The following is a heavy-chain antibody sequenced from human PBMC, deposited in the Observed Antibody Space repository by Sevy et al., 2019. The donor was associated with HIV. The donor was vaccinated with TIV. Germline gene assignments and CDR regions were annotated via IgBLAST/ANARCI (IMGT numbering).Heavy chain of an antibody. D-gene: IGHD2-15*01. CDR3: AREAIVSPDAFDI. Sequence: GGSLRLSCAASGFIFSDYYMNWIRQAPGKGLEWVSYISSTSGSDIYYADSVKGRFTISRDNANNSLYLQMNSLRAEDTAVYYCAREAIVSPDAFDIWGQGRMVTVSS. CDR1: GFIFSDYY. CDR2: ISSTSGSDI. V-gene: IGHV3-11*01. J-gene: IGHJ3*02.